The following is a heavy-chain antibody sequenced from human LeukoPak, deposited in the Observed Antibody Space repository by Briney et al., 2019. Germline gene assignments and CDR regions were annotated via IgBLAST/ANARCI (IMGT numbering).Heavy chain of an antibody. CDR1: DYTFTNYG. D-gene: IGHD6-13*01. CDR2: ISAYNGNT. J-gene: IGHJ4*02. CDR3: ARRGGSGWYPTSDY. Sequence: ASVKVSCKASDYTFTNYGISWVRQAPGQGLEWMGWISAYNGNTNYAQKLQGRVTMTTDTSTSTAYMELRSLRSDDTAVYYCARRGGSGWYPTSDYWGQGTLVTVSS. V-gene: IGHV1-18*01.